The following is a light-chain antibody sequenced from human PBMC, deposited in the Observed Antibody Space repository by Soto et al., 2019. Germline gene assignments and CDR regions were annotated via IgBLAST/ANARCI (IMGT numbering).Light chain of an antibody. J-gene: IGKJ5*01. CDR3: QQRASWPIT. CDR1: QNVNSH. Sequence: EIVLTQSPTTLSLSPGGRATLSCRASQNVNSHLIWYQQRPGQAPRLLISDASNRATGIPARFSGSGSGTDFTLTISSLEPEDFAVYYCQQRASWPITFGQGTRLEIK. V-gene: IGKV3-11*01. CDR2: DAS.